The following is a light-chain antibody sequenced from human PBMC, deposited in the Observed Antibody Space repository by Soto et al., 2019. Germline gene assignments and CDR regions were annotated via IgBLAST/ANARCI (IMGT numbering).Light chain of an antibody. CDR3: QQSYSTLGTWT. CDR1: QSISSY. J-gene: IGKJ1*01. Sequence: DIQMTQSPSSLSASVGDRVTITCRASQSISSYLNWYQQKPGKAPNLLIYAASSLQSGVPSRFSGSGSGTDFTLTISSLQPEDFATYDCQQSYSTLGTWTFGQGTKVEIK. V-gene: IGKV1-39*01. CDR2: AAS.